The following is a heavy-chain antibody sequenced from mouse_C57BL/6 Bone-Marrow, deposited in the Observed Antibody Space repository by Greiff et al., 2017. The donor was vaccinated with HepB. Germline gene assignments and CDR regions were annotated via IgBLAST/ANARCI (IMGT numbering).Heavy chain of an antibody. Sequence: EVQGVESGGGLVQPGGSLKLSCAASGFTFSDYYMYWVRQTPEKRLEWVAYISNGGGSTYYPDTVKGRFTISRDNAKNTLYLQMSRLKSEDTAMYYCARQGTGRGFAYWGQGTLVTVSA. CDR3: ARQGTGRGFAY. D-gene: IGHD4-1*01. CDR1: GFTFSDYY. CDR2: ISNGGGST. J-gene: IGHJ3*01. V-gene: IGHV5-12*01.